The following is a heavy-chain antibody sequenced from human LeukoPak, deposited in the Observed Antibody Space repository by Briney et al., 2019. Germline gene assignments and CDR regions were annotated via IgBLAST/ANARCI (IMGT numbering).Heavy chain of an antibody. CDR2: IYYSGST. CDR1: GGSISSYY. D-gene: IGHD3-10*01. V-gene: IGHV4-59*12. CDR3: ARDLLYGSGSTEFDC. Sequence: PSETLSLTCTVSGGSISSYYWSWIRQPPGKGLEWIGYIYYSGSTNYNPSLKSRVTISVDTSKNQFSLKLSSVTAADTAVYYCARDLLYGSGSTEFDCWGQGTLVTVSS. J-gene: IGHJ4*02.